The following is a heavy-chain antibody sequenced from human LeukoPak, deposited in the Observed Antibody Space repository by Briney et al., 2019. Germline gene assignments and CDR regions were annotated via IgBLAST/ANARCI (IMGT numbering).Heavy chain of an antibody. D-gene: IGHD6-19*01. Sequence: SETLSLTCTVSGYSISSGYYWGWIRQPPGKGLEWIGNIYHSGSTFYNPSLKSRVTMSVDTSKNQFSLKLSSVTAADTAVYYCAAYSSGWYKGAFDIWGQGTMVTVSS. CDR3: AAYSSGWYKGAFDI. CDR1: GYSISSGYY. J-gene: IGHJ3*02. V-gene: IGHV4-38-2*02. CDR2: IYHSGST.